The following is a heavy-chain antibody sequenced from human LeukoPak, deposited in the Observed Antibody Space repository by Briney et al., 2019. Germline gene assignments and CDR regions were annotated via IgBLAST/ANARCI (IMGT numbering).Heavy chain of an antibody. CDR1: GGTGSSYA. CDR3: ARYPYDILTGYPNYYRMDV. Sequence: ASVKVSCKASGGTGSSYASSWVRQAPGQGLEWVGGSIPSFGTANYAQEFQGRVTITADESTSTAYMELSSLRSEDTAVYYCARYPYDILTGYPNYYRMDVWGQGTTVTVSS. CDR2: SIPSFGTA. J-gene: IGHJ6*02. D-gene: IGHD3-9*01. V-gene: IGHV1-69*13.